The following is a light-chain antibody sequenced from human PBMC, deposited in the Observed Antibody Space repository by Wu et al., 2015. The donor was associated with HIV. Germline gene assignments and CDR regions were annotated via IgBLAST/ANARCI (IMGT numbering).Light chain of an antibody. CDR2: GGS. CDR1: QDIDNY. CDR3: QNYNSAPRT. V-gene: IGKV1-27*01. Sequence: DIQMTQSPSSLSAYVGDRVTITCRASQDIDNYLAWYQQKFGKTPKLLIYGGSNLQSGVPSRFSGSGSGAHFTLTINSLQPGDVAIYYCQNYNSAPRTFGQGPAWKSN. J-gene: IGKJ1*01.